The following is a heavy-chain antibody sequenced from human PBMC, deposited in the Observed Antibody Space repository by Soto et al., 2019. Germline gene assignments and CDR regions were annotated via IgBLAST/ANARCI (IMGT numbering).Heavy chain of an antibody. V-gene: IGHV1-69*13. CDR2: IIPIFGTA. J-gene: IGHJ6*02. Sequence: SVKVSCKASGGTFSSYRINWVRQAPGQGLEWVGGIIPIFGTANYAQKFQGRVTITADESTSTAYMELSSLRSEDTAVYYCARVHSSSGSLEVWGQGTTVTVSS. CDR1: GGTFSSYR. CDR3: ARVHSSSGSLEV. D-gene: IGHD6-13*01.